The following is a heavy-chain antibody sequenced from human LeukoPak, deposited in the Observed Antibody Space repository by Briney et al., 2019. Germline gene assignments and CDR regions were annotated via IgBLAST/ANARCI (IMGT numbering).Heavy chain of an antibody. D-gene: IGHD5-18*01. Sequence: SETLSLTCTVSGGSISSYYWSWIRQPPGKGLEWIGYIYYSGSTYYSPSLKSRVTISVDTSKNQFSLKLSSVTAADTAVYYCARRSRGYSYGNIDYWGQGTLVTVSS. CDR1: GGSISSYY. CDR3: ARRSRGYSYGNIDY. J-gene: IGHJ4*02. V-gene: IGHV4-59*04. CDR2: IYYSGST.